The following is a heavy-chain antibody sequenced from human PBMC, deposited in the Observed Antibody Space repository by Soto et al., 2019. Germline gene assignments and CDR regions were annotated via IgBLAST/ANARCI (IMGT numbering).Heavy chain of an antibody. D-gene: IGHD2-2*02. Sequence: GGSLRLSCAASGFTFSSYGMHWVRQAPGKGLEWVAVIWYDGSNKYYADSVKGRFTISRDNSKNTLYLQMNSLRAEDTAVYYCARAKPDIRYCSSTSCYSSELVYYYYGMDVWGQGTKVTV. V-gene: IGHV3-33*01. CDR2: IWYDGSNK. J-gene: IGHJ6*02. CDR1: GFTFSSYG. CDR3: ARAKPDIRYCSSTSCYSSELVYYYYGMDV.